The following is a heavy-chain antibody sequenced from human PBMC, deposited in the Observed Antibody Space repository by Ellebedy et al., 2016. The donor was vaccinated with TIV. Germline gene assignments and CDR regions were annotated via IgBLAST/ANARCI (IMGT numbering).Heavy chain of an antibody. CDR1: GFTFRSHG. J-gene: IGHJ4*02. CDR3: ARGGSSGSSDY. CDR2: ISSDGSNK. Sequence: GGSLRLXXVASGFTFRSHGIYWVRQAPGKGLEWVAVISSDGSNKYYADSVKGRFTISRYNSKNTLYLQMNNLRTDDMAVYYCARGGSSGSSDYWGQGTLVTVSS. D-gene: IGHD3-10*01. V-gene: IGHV3-30*03.